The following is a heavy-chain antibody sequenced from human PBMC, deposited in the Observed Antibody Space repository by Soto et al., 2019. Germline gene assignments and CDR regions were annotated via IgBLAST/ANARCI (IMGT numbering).Heavy chain of an antibody. V-gene: IGHV1-69*13. D-gene: IGHD3-22*01. CDR1: GGTFSSYA. J-gene: IGHJ6*02. CDR3: ARHLVVVIKSNYYYYGIDV. CDR2: IIPIFGTA. Sequence: ASVKVSCKASGGTFSSYAISWVRQAPGQGLEWMGGIIPIFGTANYAQKFQGRVTITADESTSTAYMELSSLRSEDTAVYYCARHLVVVIKSNYYYYGIDVWGQGTTVTVYS.